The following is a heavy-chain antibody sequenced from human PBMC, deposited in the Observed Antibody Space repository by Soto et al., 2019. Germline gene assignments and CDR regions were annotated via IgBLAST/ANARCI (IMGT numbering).Heavy chain of an antibody. V-gene: IGHV4-59*01. Sequence: SETLSLTCTVSGGSISGYYWSWIRQPPGKGLEWIGYIFYSGSTKYNLSLRSRVTISLDTSNNQFSLKLSSVTAADTAMYYCARGEYDSSIGGYFVSWGQGTLVTVSS. D-gene: IGHD3-22*01. CDR2: IFYSGST. CDR3: ARGEYDSSIGGYFVS. J-gene: IGHJ4*02. CDR1: GGSISGYY.